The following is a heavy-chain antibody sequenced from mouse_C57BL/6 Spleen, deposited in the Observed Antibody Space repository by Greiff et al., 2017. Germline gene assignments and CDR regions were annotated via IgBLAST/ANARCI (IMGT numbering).Heavy chain of an antibody. J-gene: IGHJ4*01. CDR1: GFSLTSYG. D-gene: IGHD3-1*01. CDR2: IWSGGST. V-gene: IGHV2-2*01. CDR3: ARGLRGAMDY. Sequence: VQLVESGPGLVQPSQSLSITCTVSGFSLTSYGVHWVRQSPGKGLEWLGVIWSGGSTDYNAAFISRLSISKDNSKSQVFFKMNSLQADDTAIYYCARGLRGAMDYWGQGTSVTVSS.